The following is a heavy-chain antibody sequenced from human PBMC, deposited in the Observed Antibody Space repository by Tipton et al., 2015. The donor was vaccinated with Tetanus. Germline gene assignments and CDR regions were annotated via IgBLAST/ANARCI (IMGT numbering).Heavy chain of an antibody. V-gene: IGHV3-74*01. CDR2: IHSDGGST. Sequence: SLRLSCAASGFTFSKYWMHWVRQAPGKGLVWVSRIHSDGGSTSYAGSVEGRFAISRDNARNTLYLQMNSLRVEDTAVYYCARDYDFWSGSLDYWGQGTLVTVSS. CDR3: ARDYDFWSGSLDY. J-gene: IGHJ4*02. CDR1: GFTFSKYW. D-gene: IGHD3-3*01.